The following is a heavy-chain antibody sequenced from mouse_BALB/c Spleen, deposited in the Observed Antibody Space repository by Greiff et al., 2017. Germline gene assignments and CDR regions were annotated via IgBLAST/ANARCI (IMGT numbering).Heavy chain of an antibody. CDR2: ISDGGSYT. Sequence: EVQLVESGGGLVKPGGSLKLSCAASGFTFSDYYMYWVRQTPEKRLEWVATISDGGSYTYYPDSVKGRFTISRDNAKNNLYLQMSSLKSEDTAMFYCARDNDYRYDRFSWFAYWGQGTLVTVSA. CDR3: ARDNDYRYDRFSWFAY. CDR1: GFTFSDYY. D-gene: IGHD2-14*01. V-gene: IGHV5-4*02. J-gene: IGHJ3*01.